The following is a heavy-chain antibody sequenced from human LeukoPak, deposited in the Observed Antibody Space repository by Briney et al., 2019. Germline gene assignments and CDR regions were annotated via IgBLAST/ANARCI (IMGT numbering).Heavy chain of an antibody. V-gene: IGHV1-2*02. D-gene: IGHD1-26*01. CDR1: GYTFTGHY. J-gene: IGHJ4*02. CDR3: ARDGYEEYRRSYYFDL. Sequence: ASANVSCKVSGYTFTGHYMHWVRQAPGQGLEWMGWINPNSGGTNYAQKFQDRVTMTRDTSISTAYMELSRLRSDDTAVYYCARDGYEEYRRSYYFDLWGQGTLVTVSS. CDR2: INPNSGGT.